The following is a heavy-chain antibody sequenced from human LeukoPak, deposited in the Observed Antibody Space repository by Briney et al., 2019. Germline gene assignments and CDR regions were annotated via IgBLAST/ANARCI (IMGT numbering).Heavy chain of an antibody. J-gene: IGHJ4*02. CDR2: IYSGGST. CDR1: GFTDSTYY. CDR3: ARGLGYCTSTTCLLPFAS. D-gene: IGHD2-2*01. V-gene: IGHV3-53*01. Sequence: PGGSLCPSCAASGFTDSTYYMTWVRQAPGKGLECVSVIYSGGSTYYADSVKGRFTVSRDNSKNTLYLQMNSLRAEDTAMYYCARGLGYCTSTTCLLPFASSGQGTLVTVSS.